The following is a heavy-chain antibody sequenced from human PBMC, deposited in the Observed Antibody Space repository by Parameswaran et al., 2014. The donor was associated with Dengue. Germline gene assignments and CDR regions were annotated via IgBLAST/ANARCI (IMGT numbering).Heavy chain of an antibody. D-gene: IGHD1-7*01. J-gene: IGHJ4*02. CDR3: ARDHITGTMYGLDY. Sequence: WIRQPPGKGLEWVSYISSSSSSTIYYADSVKGRFTISRDNAKNSLYLQMNSLRAEDTAVYYCARDHITGTMYGLDYWGQGTLVTVSS. V-gene: IGHV3-48*04. CDR2: ISSSSSSTI.